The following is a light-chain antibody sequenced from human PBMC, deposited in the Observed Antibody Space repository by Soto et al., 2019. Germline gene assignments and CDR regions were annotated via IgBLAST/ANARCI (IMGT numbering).Light chain of an antibody. J-gene: IGKJ4*01. Sequence: EIVMTQSPATLSVSPGEGATLSCKASQNVYNNLAWYQQRPGQPPRLLIYDASTRATGISARFSGSGYGTEFTPTISSLQSEDFAVYFCQQGRNWPLTFGGGTKVEIK. CDR2: DAS. V-gene: IGKV3-15*01. CDR1: QNVYNN. CDR3: QQGRNWPLT.